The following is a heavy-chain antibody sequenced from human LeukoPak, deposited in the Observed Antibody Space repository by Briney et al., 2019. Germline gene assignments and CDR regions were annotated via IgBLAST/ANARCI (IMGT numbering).Heavy chain of an antibody. D-gene: IGHD3-3*01. Sequence: SETLSLTCTVSGGSISGSSYYWGWIRQPPGKGLEWIGSIYYSGSTYYNPSLKSRVTISVDTSKNQFSLKLSSVTAADTAVYYCARGPTRFWSGYYLDYWGQGTLVAVSS. CDR2: IYYSGST. CDR1: GGSISGSSYY. V-gene: IGHV4-39*07. J-gene: IGHJ4*02. CDR3: ARGPTRFWSGYYLDY.